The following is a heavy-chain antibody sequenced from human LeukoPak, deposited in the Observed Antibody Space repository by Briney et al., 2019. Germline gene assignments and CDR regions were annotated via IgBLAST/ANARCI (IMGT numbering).Heavy chain of an antibody. CDR2: ISAYNGNT. CDR1: GYTFTSYG. Sequence: ASVKVSCKASGYTFTSYGISWVRQAPGQGLEWMGWISAYNGNTNYAQKLQGRVTMTTDTSTSTAYMELRSLRSDDTAVYYCAKGPHDYNWNYINWFDPWGQGTLVTVSS. CDR3: AKGPHDYNWNYINWFDP. V-gene: IGHV1-18*01. D-gene: IGHD1-7*01. J-gene: IGHJ5*02.